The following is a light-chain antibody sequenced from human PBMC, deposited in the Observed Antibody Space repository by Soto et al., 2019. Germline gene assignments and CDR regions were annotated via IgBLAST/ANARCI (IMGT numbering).Light chain of an antibody. CDR1: NIRSKS. V-gene: IGLV3-21*02. CDR3: QVWDSSSDHPL. Sequence: SYELTQPPSVSVAPGQTARITCGGNNIRSKSVHWYHQKPGQAPVLVVYDDSDRPSGIPERFSGSTSGNTATLTISRVEAGDEADYYCQVWDSSSDHPLFGGGTKLTVL. CDR2: DDS. J-gene: IGLJ3*02.